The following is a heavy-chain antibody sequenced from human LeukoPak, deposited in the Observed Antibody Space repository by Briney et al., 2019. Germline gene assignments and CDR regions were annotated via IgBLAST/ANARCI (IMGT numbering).Heavy chain of an antibody. D-gene: IGHD3-10*01. V-gene: IGHV4-4*07. CDR2: IHSSGST. CDR3: AREAVHYGSGSLDY. J-gene: IGHJ4*02. CDR1: GGSISSYY. Sequence: PSETLSLTCTVSGGSISSYYWSWIRQPAGKGLEWIGRIHSSGSTNYSASLKSRVTMLLDTSKNQFSLELSSVTAADTAVYYCAREAVHYGSGSLDYWGQGTLVTVSS.